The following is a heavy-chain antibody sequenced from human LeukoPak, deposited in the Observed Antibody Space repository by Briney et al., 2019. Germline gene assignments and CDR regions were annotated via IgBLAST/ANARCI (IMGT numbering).Heavy chain of an antibody. CDR3: ARAIHYASLDYFDY. V-gene: IGHV3-7*01. J-gene: IGHJ4*02. CDR1: GGSISSYY. D-gene: IGHD2-2*01. Sequence: PSETLSLTCTVSGGSISSYYWSWVRQAPGKGLEWVANIKQDGSEKYYVDSVKGRFTISRDNAKNSLYLQMNSLRAEDTAVYYCARAIHYASLDYFDYWGQGTLVTVSS. CDR2: IKQDGSEK.